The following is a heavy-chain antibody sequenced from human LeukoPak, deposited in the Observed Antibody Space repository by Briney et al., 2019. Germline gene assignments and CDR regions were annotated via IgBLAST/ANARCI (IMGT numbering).Heavy chain of an antibody. Sequence: GGSLRLSCAASGFTFSSYWMSWLRQAPGKGLEWVANIKQDGSEKYYVDSVKGRFTISRDNAKNSLYLQMNSLRAEDTAVYYCARGDCSGGSCYSDAFDIWGQGTMVTVSS. CDR3: ARGDCSGGSCYSDAFDI. CDR2: IKQDGSEK. V-gene: IGHV3-7*04. CDR1: GFTFSSYW. J-gene: IGHJ3*02. D-gene: IGHD2-15*01.